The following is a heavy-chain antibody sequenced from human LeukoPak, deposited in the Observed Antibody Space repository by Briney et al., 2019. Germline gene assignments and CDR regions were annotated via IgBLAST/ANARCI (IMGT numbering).Heavy chain of an antibody. D-gene: IGHD2-15*01. CDR2: IYYSGST. V-gene: IGHV4-39*07. CDR1: GGSISSSSYY. CDR3: ARGRQNCSGGSCYLILDYYYYMDV. Sequence: TSETLSLTCTVSGGSISSSSYYWGWIRQPPGKGLEWIGSIYYSGSTYYNPSLKSRVTISVDTSKNQFSLKLSSVTAADTAVYYCARGRQNCSGGSCYLILDYYYYMDVWGKGTTVTVSS. J-gene: IGHJ6*03.